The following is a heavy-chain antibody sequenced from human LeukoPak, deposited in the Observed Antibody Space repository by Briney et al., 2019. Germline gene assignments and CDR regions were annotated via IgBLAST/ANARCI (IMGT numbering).Heavy chain of an antibody. CDR1: GFTFSSYT. CDR3: ARFAAGGSYYYYMDV. V-gene: IGHV3-48*01. CDR2: IGTSSTTI. Sequence: PGGSLRLSCAASGFTFSSYTMSWVRQPPGKGLEWVSNIGTSSTTIYYADSVKGRFTISRDNAKNSLYPQMNSLRADDTAVYYCARFAAGGSYYYYMDVWGKGTTVTVSS. J-gene: IGHJ6*03. D-gene: IGHD6-25*01.